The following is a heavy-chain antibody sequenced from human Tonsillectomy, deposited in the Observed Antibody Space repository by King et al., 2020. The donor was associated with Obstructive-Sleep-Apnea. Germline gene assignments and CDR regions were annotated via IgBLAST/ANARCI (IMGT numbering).Heavy chain of an antibody. CDR2: ISSSTTLK. CDR3: ASGVPDAIRGLDSVLSPYFEK. D-gene: IGHD3-9*01. Sequence: VQLVESGGGLVKPGGSLRLSCAASSFTFSKYSMNWVRQAPGKGLEWLSCISSSTTLKYYADSLKGRFTISRDNAKNSLYLQMRSLRVEDTAVYYCASGVPDAIRGLDSVLSPYFEKWGPGTLVTVSS. CDR1: SFTFSKYS. V-gene: IGHV3-21*01. J-gene: IGHJ4*02.